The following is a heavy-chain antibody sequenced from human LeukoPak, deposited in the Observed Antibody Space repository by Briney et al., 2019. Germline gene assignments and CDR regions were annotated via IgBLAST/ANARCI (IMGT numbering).Heavy chain of an antibody. CDR3: AKAGSPHYYYYYMDV. J-gene: IGHJ6*03. CDR2: IWYDGGNK. CDR1: GFTFSSYG. Sequence: GRSLRLSCAASGFTFSSYGMHWVRQAPGKGLEWVAVIWYDGGNKYYADSVKGRFTISRDNSKNTLYLQMNSLRAEDTAVYYCAKAGSPHYYYYYMDVWGKGTTVTVSS. V-gene: IGHV3-33*06.